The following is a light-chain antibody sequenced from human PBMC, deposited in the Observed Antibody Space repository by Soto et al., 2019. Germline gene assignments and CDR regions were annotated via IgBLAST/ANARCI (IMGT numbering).Light chain of an antibody. J-gene: IGLJ2*01. CDR3: SSYTSSRTLV. V-gene: IGLV2-14*01. CDR1: SSDVGGYNY. CDR2: EVS. Sequence: QSALTQPASVSGSPGQSITISWTGTSSDVGGYNYVSWYQQHPGKAPKLMIYEVSNRPSGVSNRFSGSKSGNTASLTISGLQAEDEADYYCSSYTSSRTLVFGGGTKLTVL.